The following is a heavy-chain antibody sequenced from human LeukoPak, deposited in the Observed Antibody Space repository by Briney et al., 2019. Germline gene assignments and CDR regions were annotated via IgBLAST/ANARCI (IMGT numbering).Heavy chain of an antibody. V-gene: IGHV5-51*01. CDR3: ARRDYVPIFDY. CDR1: GYIFSTYW. CDR2: IYPGDSDT. J-gene: IGHJ4*02. D-gene: IGHD4-17*01. Sequence: GESLKISCKASGYIFSTYWIGWVRQMPGKGLEWMGIIYPGDSDTRYSPSFQGQVTISADKTISTAYLQWTSLKASDTAIYYCARRDYVPIFDYWGQGTLVTVSS.